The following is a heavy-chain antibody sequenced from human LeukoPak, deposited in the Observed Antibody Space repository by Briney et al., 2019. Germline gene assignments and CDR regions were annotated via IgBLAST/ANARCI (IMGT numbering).Heavy chain of an antibody. CDR3: ARSMVTTDRNFDH. J-gene: IGHJ4*01. CDR1: GGSISSYY. D-gene: IGHD2-21*02. V-gene: IGHV4-4*07. CDR2: IYTSGTI. Sequence: SETLSLTCTVSGGSISSYYWSWIRQPAGTALEWIGRIYTSGTITYNPSLKSRVTMSVDTSKNQFSLSLNSVTAADTAVFYCARSMVTTDRNFDHWGQGTLVTVSS.